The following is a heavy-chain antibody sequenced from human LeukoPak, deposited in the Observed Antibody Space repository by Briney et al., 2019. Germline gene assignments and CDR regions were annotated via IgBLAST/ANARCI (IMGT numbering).Heavy chain of an antibody. Sequence: GASVKVSCKASGDTSTNYYIHWVRQAPGQGLEWMGIINPSGTITSYAQKFQGRFTMTRDTSTSTVYMEVSSLRSEDTAVYYCARVYYYGSGRNDAFDIWGQGTMVTVSS. CDR2: INPSGTIT. CDR1: GDTSTNYY. CDR3: ARVYYYGSGRNDAFDI. J-gene: IGHJ3*02. V-gene: IGHV1-46*01. D-gene: IGHD3-10*01.